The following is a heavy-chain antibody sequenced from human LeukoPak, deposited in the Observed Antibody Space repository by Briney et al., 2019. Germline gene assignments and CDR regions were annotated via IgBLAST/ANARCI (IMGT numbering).Heavy chain of an antibody. Sequence: GGSLRLSCAASGFTFSSYAMSWVRQAPGKGLEWVSAIRGRGDSTYYSDSVKGRFTIFRDNSKNTLYVQMNSLRAEDTAVYYCAKPLVSDYYDSSGYWGYWGQGTLVTVSS. D-gene: IGHD3-22*01. V-gene: IGHV3-23*01. CDR1: GFTFSSYA. J-gene: IGHJ4*02. CDR3: AKPLVSDYYDSSGYWGY. CDR2: IRGRGDST.